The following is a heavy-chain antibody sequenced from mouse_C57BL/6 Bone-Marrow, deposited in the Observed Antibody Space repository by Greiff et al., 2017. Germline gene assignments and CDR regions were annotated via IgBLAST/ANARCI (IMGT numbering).Heavy chain of an antibody. CDR2: ISSGSSTI. CDR1: GFTFSDYG. J-gene: IGHJ3*01. Sequence: EVHLVESGGGLVKPGGSLKLSCAASGFTFSDYGMHWVRQAPEKGLEWVAYISSGSSTIYYADTVKGRFTISRANAKNTLFLQMTSLRSEDTAMYYCARDYYGSSPPFAYWGQGTLVTVSA. V-gene: IGHV5-17*01. D-gene: IGHD1-1*01. CDR3: ARDYYGSSPPFAY.